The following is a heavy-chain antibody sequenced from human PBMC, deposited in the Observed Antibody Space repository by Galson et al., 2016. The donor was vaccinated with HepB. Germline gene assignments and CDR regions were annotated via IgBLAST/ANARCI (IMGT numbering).Heavy chain of an antibody. Sequence: SVKVSCKASGYTFTNYAMHWVRQAPGQRLEWMGWINAGNGNTKYSQKFQGRVTITRDTSASTAYMELSSLRSDDTAVYYCARKPGMTVFDYWGQGTLLIVSS. CDR3: ARKPGMTVFDY. CDR1: GYTFTNYA. CDR2: INAGNGNT. J-gene: IGHJ4*02. V-gene: IGHV1-3*01.